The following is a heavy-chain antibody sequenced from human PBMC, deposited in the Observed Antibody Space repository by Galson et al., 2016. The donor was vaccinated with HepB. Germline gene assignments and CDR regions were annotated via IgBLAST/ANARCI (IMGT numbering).Heavy chain of an antibody. Sequence: SLRLSCAASGFTFHHYAMHWVRQAPGRGLEWVSGISWNSGSNGYADSVKGRFTVSRDNAKNSLYLQMNSLRAEDTALYYCAKWGSSAWYTDRYYFDYWGQGTLVTVSS. D-gene: IGHD6-19*01. J-gene: IGHJ4*02. V-gene: IGHV3-9*01. CDR3: AKWGSSAWYTDRYYFDY. CDR1: GFTFHHYA. CDR2: ISWNSGSN.